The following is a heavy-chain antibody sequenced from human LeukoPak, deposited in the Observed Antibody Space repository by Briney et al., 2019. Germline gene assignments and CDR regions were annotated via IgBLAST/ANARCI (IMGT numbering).Heavy chain of an antibody. D-gene: IGHD1-26*01. CDR3: ARVMCGSSRCYFYY. CDR1: GFTFSSYS. J-gene: IGHJ4*02. V-gene: IGHV3-21*01. Sequence: GGSLRLSCAASGFTFSSYSMNWVRQAPGKGLEWVSSISRTSSYIYYTDSVQGRFTISRDNAQNSLYLQMNSLRAEDTAVYYCARVMCGSSRCYFYYWGQGTLVTVSS. CDR2: ISRTSSYI.